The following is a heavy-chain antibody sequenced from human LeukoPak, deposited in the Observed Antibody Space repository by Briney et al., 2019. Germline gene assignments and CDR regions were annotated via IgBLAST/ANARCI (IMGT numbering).Heavy chain of an antibody. CDR3: ARVQWLHFIYYFDY. CDR2: IKQDGSEK. V-gene: IGHV3-7*01. J-gene: IGHJ4*02. Sequence: GGSLRLSCAASGFTFSSYWMSWVRQAPGKGLEWVANIKQDGSEKYYVDSVKGRFTISRDNAKNSLYLQMNSLRAEDTAVYCCARVQWLHFIYYFDYWGQGTLVTVSS. D-gene: IGHD6-19*01. CDR1: GFTFSSYW.